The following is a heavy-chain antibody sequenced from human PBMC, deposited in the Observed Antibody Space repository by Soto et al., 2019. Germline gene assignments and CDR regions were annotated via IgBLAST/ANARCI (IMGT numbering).Heavy chain of an antibody. CDR1: GFTFSSYA. D-gene: IGHD6-19*01. J-gene: IGHJ3*02. Sequence: EVQLLESGGGLVQPGGSLRLSCAASGFTFSSYAMSWVRQAPGKGLEWVSAIRGSGGTTYDADPVKGGFACSRDNSKNTLYLQMNSLRAEDTAVYYCAKTANGWFSAFDIWGQGTMVTVSS. CDR3: AKTANGWFSAFDI. V-gene: IGHV3-23*01. CDR2: IRGSGGTT.